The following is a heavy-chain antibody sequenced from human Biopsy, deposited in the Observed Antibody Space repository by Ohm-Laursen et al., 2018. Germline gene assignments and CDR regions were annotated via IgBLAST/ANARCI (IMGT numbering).Heavy chain of an antibody. J-gene: IGHJ4*02. V-gene: IGHV4-34*08. CDR3: GNEVYGRDY. Sequence: SDTLSLTCAVFGETFSNYQWSWIRQPPGKGLEWIGQINQAGTTNYNPSLKSRVSISADASKYEFSLRLTSVTAADTAVYFCGNEVYGRDYWGLGARVTVS. CDR2: INQAGTT. D-gene: IGHD4-17*01. CDR1: GETFSNYQ.